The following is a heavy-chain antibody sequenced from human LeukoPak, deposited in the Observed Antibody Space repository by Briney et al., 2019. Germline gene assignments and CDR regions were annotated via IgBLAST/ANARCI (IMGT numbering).Heavy chain of an antibody. V-gene: IGHV4-61*02. CDR2: FYTSGST. Sequence: SETLSLTCTVSGGSISSGSYYWSWIRQPAGKGLEWIGRFYTSGSTNYNPSLKSRVTISVDTSKNQFSLKLSSVTAADTAVYYCAREYYGSGGWFDPWGQGTLVTVSS. D-gene: IGHD3-10*01. CDR1: GGSISSGSYY. J-gene: IGHJ5*02. CDR3: AREYYGSGGWFDP.